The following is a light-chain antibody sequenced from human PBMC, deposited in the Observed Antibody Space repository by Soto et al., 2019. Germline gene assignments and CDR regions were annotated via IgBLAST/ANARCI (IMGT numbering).Light chain of an antibody. CDR1: QSVSSN. J-gene: IGKJ1*01. CDR3: QQYNNWPQT. V-gene: IGKV3-15*01. CDR2: GAF. Sequence: EIVMTQSPATLSVSPGERASLSCRASQSVSSNLAWYQQIPGQAPRLLIYGAFTRATGIPARFSGSGSGTEFTLTISSLQSEDFAVYYCQQYNNWPQTFGQGTKVGIK.